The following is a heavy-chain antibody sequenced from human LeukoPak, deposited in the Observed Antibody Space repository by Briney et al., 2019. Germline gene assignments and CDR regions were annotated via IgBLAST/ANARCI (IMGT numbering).Heavy chain of an antibody. V-gene: IGHV3-23*01. CDR2: ISGSGGST. D-gene: IGHD6-13*01. Sequence: PGGSLRLSCAASGFTFSSYAMSWVRQAPGKGLEWVSAISGSGGSTYCADSVKGRFTISRDNSKNTLYLQMNSLRAEDTAVYYCAKDRIAAVVYYYYYGMDVWGQGTTVTVSS. CDR3: AKDRIAAVVYYYYYGMDV. J-gene: IGHJ6*02. CDR1: GFTFSSYA.